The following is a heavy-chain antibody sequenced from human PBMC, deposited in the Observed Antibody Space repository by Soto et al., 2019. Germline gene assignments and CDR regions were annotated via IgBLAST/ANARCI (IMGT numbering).Heavy chain of an antibody. J-gene: IGHJ2*01. Sequence: QVQLQESGPGLVKPSETLSLTCTVSGASISSYYWSWIRQPLGTGLEWIGYVYHSGNTNYSPSLKCRVTISVDKSKNQLSLNLTSVTAADTAVYYCARDSGGFWYFDLWGRGTLVTVSS. V-gene: IGHV4-59*01. CDR1: GASISSYY. CDR2: VYHSGNT. CDR3: ARDSGGFWYFDL.